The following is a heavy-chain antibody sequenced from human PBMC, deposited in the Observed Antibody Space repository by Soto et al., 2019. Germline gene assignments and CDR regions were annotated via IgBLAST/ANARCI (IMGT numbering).Heavy chain of an antibody. Sequence: EVKLLESGGGLAQPGGSLRLSCVGSGFTFDSYAISWVRQAPGKGLQWISAISGNGAGTDYAHSVKGRFTISRDNSKNAVHLQMSSLRAEETALYYCAKYTVGSYSFWSGYYSDGLDVWGQGTMVTVSS. D-gene: IGHD3-3*01. V-gene: IGHV3-23*01. J-gene: IGHJ3*01. CDR1: GFTFDSYA. CDR2: ISGNGAGT. CDR3: AKYTVGSYSFWSGYYSDGLDV.